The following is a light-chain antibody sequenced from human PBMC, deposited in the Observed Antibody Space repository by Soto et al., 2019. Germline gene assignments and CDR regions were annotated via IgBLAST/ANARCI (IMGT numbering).Light chain of an antibody. CDR2: SNN. J-gene: IGLJ2*01. Sequence: QSVLTQPPSASGTPGQRVTISCSGGSSNIKTNGVSWYQQVPGAAPKLLIYSNNQRPSGAPDRFTGSKSGTSASLAIAGLQSEDEATYHCATWDDSLNGLIFGGLTKLTVL. V-gene: IGLV1-44*01. CDR3: ATWDDSLNGLI. CDR1: SSNIKTNG.